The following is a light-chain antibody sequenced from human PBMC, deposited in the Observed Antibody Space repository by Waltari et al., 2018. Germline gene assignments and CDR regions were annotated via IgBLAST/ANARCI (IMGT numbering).Light chain of an antibody. Sequence: QSVLTQPPSVSGAPGQRITISCTGSSSNIGAGYDVHWYQQLPGTAPKPLIYGTKNRPSGVPDRFSGSKSGTSASLAITGLQVEDEAEYHCQSYDSSLRRVFGGGTKLTIL. V-gene: IGLV1-40*01. J-gene: IGLJ2*01. CDR2: GTK. CDR1: SSNIGAGYD. CDR3: QSYDSSLRRV.